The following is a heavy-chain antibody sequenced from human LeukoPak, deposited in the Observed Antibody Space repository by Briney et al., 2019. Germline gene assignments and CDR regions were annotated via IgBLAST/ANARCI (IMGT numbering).Heavy chain of an antibody. CDR1: GYTFTSYG. CDR2: ISAYNGNT. CDR3: ARSTHLYDYGDYPSSY. D-gene: IGHD4-17*01. Sequence: ASVKVSCKASGYTFTSYGISWVRQAPGQGLEWMGWISAYNGNTNYAQKLQGRVTMTTDTSTSTAYMELRSLRSDDTAVYYCARSTHLYDYGDYPSSYWGQGTLVTVSS. V-gene: IGHV1-18*01. J-gene: IGHJ4*02.